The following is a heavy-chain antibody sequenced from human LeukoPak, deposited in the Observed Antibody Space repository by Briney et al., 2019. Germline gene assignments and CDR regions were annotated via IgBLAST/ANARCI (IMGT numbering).Heavy chain of an antibody. V-gene: IGHV4-31*03. CDR1: GDSISSGGYY. J-gene: IGHJ3*02. CDR3: ARADDSSGYRVTFDI. D-gene: IGHD3-22*01. CDR2: ISYSGNT. Sequence: PSQTLSLTCTVSGDSISSGGYYWSWIRQHPGKGLEWIGYISYSGNTYYNPSLKSRAAISADTPKNQFSLKLSSVTAADTAVYYCARADDSSGYRVTFDIWGQGTMVTVSS.